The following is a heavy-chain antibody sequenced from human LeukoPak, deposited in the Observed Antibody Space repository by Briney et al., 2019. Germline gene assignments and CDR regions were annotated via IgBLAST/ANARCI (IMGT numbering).Heavy chain of an antibody. D-gene: IGHD6-19*01. Sequence: GGSLRLSCAASGFTFSSYGMHWVRQAPGKGLEWVAVISYDGSNKYYADSVKGRFTISRDNSKNTLYLQMNSLRAEDTAVYYCARGGSSGRSYWYFDLWGRGTLVTVSS. CDR3: ARGGSSGRSYWYFDL. V-gene: IGHV3-30-3*01. CDR1: GFTFSSYG. CDR2: ISYDGSNK. J-gene: IGHJ2*01.